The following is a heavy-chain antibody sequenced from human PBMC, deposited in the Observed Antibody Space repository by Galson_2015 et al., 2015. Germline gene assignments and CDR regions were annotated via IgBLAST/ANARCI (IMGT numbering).Heavy chain of an antibody. J-gene: IGHJ4*02. D-gene: IGHD6-13*01. Sequence: ALRLSCAASGFIFSDYWMSWVRQAAGKGLEWVANVKQDGHDKYYVDSVKGRFTISRDNAKNSLYLQTNSLRAEDTAVYYCARDAAGGSSYFDYWGQGTLVTVPS. CDR2: VKQDGHDK. CDR1: GFIFSDYW. V-gene: IGHV3-7*05. CDR3: ARDAAGGSSYFDY.